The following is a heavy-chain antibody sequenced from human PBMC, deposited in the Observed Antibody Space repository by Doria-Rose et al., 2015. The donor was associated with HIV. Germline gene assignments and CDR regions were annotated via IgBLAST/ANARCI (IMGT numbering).Heavy chain of an antibody. CDR2: LSWDSGAK. D-gene: IGHD3-3*01. J-gene: IGHJ6*03. Sequence: VQLVQSGGGLDQPGRSLRLSCVGSGFSFESYAMHWVRLAPGKGLEWVAGLSWDSGAKGNADSVEGRFTIFRDNANKSVYLEMRSLRPEDTAFYYCAKAPIIGPKYYFYMDVWGKGTSVTVSS. CDR3: AKAPIIGPKYYFYMDV. CDR1: GFSFESYA. V-gene: IGHV3-9*01.